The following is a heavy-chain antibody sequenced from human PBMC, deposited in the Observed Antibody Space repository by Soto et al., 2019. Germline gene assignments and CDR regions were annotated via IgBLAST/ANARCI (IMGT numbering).Heavy chain of an antibody. Sequence: ASVKVSCKVSGYTLTELSMHWVRKAPGKGLEWMGGFDPEDGETIYAQKFQGRVTMTEDTSTDTAYMELSSLRSEDTAVYYCAAYCSSTSCYKGPYYFDYWGQGTLVTVSS. D-gene: IGHD2-2*02. CDR3: AAYCSSTSCYKGPYYFDY. CDR1: GYTLTELS. J-gene: IGHJ4*02. CDR2: FDPEDGET. V-gene: IGHV1-24*01.